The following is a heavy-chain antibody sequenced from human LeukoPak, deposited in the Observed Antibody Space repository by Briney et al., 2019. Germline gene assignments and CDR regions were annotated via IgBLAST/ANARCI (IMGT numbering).Heavy chain of an antibody. CDR3: ARHVFSDGSPFDS. V-gene: IGHV4-59*08. CDR1: GDSITNNH. J-gene: IGHJ4*02. CDR2: ISYTGST. Sequence: PSETLSLTCTVSGDSITNNHWSWLRQPPGKGLEWIGHISYTGSTNYNPSLKTRLTMSLDTSKNHFSLTLTSVTAADTALCYCARHVFSDGSPFDSWGQGSLVTVSS. D-gene: IGHD3-10*01.